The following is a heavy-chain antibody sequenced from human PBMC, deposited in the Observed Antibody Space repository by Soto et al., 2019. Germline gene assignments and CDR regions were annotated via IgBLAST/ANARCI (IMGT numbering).Heavy chain of an antibody. J-gene: IGHJ4*02. V-gene: IGHV3-48*03. D-gene: IGHD3-16*01. Sequence: EVQVVESGGGLVQPGGSLRLSCAASGFPFSNFEMNWVRQAPGKGLEWLSYINGGGAVYYADSVKGRFTISRDNAKNSLYLQMSSLGAEDTAVYFCVGGGLSYFDYWGQGVLVTVSS. CDR1: GFPFSNFE. CDR3: VGGGLSYFDY. CDR2: INGGGAV.